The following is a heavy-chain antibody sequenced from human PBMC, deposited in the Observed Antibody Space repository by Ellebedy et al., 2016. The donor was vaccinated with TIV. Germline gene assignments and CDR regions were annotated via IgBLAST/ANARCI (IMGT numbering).Heavy chain of an antibody. J-gene: IGHJ4*02. D-gene: IGHD1-26*01. CDR3: ARDHRLVGATTLDY. CDR2: THYTGIT. CDR1: GGSVSSGSGTNHNYF. Sequence: SETLSLTXTVSGGSVSSGSGTNHNYFWSWIRQPPGKGLEWIGHTHYTGITQYNPSLESRITISVDTSKNQLSLRVRSVTAADTATYYCARDHRLVGATTLDYWGQGILVTVSS. V-gene: IGHV4-61*01.